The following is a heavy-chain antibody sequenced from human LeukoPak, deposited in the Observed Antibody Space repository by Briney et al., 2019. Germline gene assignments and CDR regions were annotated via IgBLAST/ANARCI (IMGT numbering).Heavy chain of an antibody. V-gene: IGHV3-23*01. Sequence: GESLRLSCEASVFTFSNYAMTWVRQAPGKGLEWVSTSIGSGGTTFYADSVKGRFTISRDNSKNTLYLQLNSLRAEDTAVYYCAKRPVRSSPYYFDYWGQGTLVTVSS. CDR2: SIGSGGTT. CDR3: AKRPVRSSPYYFDY. CDR1: VFTFSNYA. J-gene: IGHJ4*02. D-gene: IGHD6-6*01.